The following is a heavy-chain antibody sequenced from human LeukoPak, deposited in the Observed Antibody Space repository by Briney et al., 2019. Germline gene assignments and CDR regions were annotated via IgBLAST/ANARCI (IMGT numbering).Heavy chain of an antibody. CDR2: IYHSGST. CDR1: GGSISSYY. J-gene: IGHJ2*01. D-gene: IGHD2/OR15-2a*01. V-gene: IGHV4-4*09. Sequence: SETLSLTCTVSGGSISSYYWSWIRQPPGKGLEWIGYIYHSGSTYYNPSLKSRVTISVDKSKNQFSLKLNSVTAADTAVYYCARARCDTVRTARFWYFDLWGRGTLVTVSS. CDR3: ARARCDTVRTARFWYFDL.